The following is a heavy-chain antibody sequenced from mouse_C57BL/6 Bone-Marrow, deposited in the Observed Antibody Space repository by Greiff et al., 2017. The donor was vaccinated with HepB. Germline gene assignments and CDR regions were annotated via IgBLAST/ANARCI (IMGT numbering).Heavy chain of an antibody. CDR2: IYPGSGST. CDR3: ARWGQLRSPLDY. Sequence: QVQLKQPGAELVKPGASVKMSCKASGYTFTSYWITWVKQRPGQGLEWIGDIYPGSGSTNYNEKFKSKATLTVDTSSSTAYMQLSSLTSEASAVYYCARWGQLRSPLDYWGQGTTLTVSS. D-gene: IGHD1-1*01. V-gene: IGHV1-55*01. J-gene: IGHJ2*01. CDR1: GYTFTSYW.